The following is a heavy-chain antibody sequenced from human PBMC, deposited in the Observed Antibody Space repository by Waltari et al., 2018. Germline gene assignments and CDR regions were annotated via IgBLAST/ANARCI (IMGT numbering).Heavy chain of an antibody. D-gene: IGHD5-18*01. CDR2: IYYSGST. Sequence: QVQLQESGPGLVKPSETLSLTCTVSGGSISSYYWSWIRQPPGQGLEWIGYIYYSGSTNYNPSLKSRVTISVDTSKNQFSLKLSSVTAADTAVYYCARLATNQTFPWIQLWSNPPNSYFDYWGQGTLVTVSS. CDR3: ARLATNQTFPWIQLWSNPPNSYFDY. CDR1: GGSISSYY. J-gene: IGHJ4*02. V-gene: IGHV4-59*01.